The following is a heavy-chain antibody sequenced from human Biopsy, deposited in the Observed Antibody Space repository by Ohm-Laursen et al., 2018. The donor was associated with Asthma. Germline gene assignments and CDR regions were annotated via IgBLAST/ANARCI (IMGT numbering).Heavy chain of an antibody. D-gene: IGHD4-17*01. CDR3: ASDFPKDYVRYNFQF. J-gene: IGHJ4*02. CDR2: HDREEGGA. CDR1: GYSLTDLS. V-gene: IGHV1-24*01. Sequence: GSSVKVSCKISGYSLTDLSMHWVRQAPGQGLEWMGGHDREEGGAVIARRFQGRVTMTEDTPTDTAYMELSSLSSDDTAVYYCASDFPKDYVRYNFQFWGQGTLVTVSS.